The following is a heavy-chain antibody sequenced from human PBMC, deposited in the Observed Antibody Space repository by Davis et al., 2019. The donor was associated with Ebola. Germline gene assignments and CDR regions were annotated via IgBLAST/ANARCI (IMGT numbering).Heavy chain of an antibody. J-gene: IGHJ3*02. V-gene: IGHV3-30*04. CDR3: ARDRGLSIHLLYYGSGDDAFDI. CDR1: GFTFSSYA. D-gene: IGHD3-10*01. Sequence: PGGSLRLSCAASGFTFSSYAMHWVRQAPGKGLEWVAVISYDGSNKYYADSVKGRFTISRDNSKNTLYLQMSSLRAEDTAVYYCARDRGLSIHLLYYGSGDDAFDIWGQGTMVTVSS. CDR2: ISYDGSNK.